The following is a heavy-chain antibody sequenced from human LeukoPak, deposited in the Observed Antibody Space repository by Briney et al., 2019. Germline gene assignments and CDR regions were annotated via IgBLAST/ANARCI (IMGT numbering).Heavy chain of an antibody. V-gene: IGHV4-59*01. CDR3: ARDDYGDYGGFDY. Sequence: PSETLSLTCTVSGGSLSSYYWSWIRQPPGKGLEWIGYIYYSGSTNYNPSLKSRVTISVDTPKNQFSLKLSSVTAADTAVYYCARDDYGDYGGFDYWGQGTLVTVSS. CDR1: GGSLSSYY. J-gene: IGHJ4*02. CDR2: IYYSGST. D-gene: IGHD4-17*01.